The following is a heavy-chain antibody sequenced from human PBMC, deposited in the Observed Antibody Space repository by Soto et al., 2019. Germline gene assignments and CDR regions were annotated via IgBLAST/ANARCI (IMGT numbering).Heavy chain of an antibody. CDR1: GDRVSSNSAA. CDR3: ARARDYDAWSGYTSQYYYYGMDV. CDR2: TYYRSKWYI. V-gene: IGHV6-1*01. J-gene: IGHJ6*02. D-gene: IGHD3-3*01. Sequence: TLSLTCVISGDRVSSNSAAWNWIRQSPSRGLEWLGRTYYRSKWYIDYALSVKSRITINPDTTKNQLSLQLDSVTPEDTAVYYCARARDYDAWSGYTSQYYYYGMDVWGQGTTVTVSS.